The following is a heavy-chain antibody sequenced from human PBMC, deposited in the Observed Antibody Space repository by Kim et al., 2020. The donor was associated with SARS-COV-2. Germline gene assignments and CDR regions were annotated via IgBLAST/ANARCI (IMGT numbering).Heavy chain of an antibody. CDR2: INHSGST. CDR3: ARARYCSSTSCYADAYYYYYVMDV. CDR1: GGSFSGYY. D-gene: IGHD2-2*01. V-gene: IGHV4-34*01. J-gene: IGHJ6*02. Sequence: SETLSLTCAVYGGSFSGYYWSWIRQPPGKGLEWIGEINHSGSTNYNPSLKSRVTISVDTSKNQFSLKLSSVTAADTAVYYCARARYCSSTSCYADAYYYYYVMDVWGQGTTVTVSS.